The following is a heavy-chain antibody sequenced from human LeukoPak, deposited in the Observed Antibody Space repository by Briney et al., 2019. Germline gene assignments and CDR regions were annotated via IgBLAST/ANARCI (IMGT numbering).Heavy chain of an antibody. D-gene: IGHD2-2*03. J-gene: IGHJ4*02. CDR1: GYSISSGYY. Sequence: SETLSLTCAVSGYSISSGYYWGCIRQPPGKGLEWIGSIYHSGSTYYNPSLKSRVTISVDTSKNQFSLELSSVTAADTAVYYCAREVLDFDYWGQGTLVTVSS. V-gene: IGHV4-38-2*02. CDR3: AREVLDFDY. CDR2: IYHSGST.